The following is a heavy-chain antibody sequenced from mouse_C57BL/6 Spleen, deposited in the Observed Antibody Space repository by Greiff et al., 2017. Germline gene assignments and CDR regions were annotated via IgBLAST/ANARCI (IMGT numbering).Heavy chain of an antibody. CDR1: GFSFNTYA. Sequence: EVQVVESGGGLVQPKGSLKLSCAASGFSFNTYAMNWVRQAPGKGLEWVARIRSKSNNYATYYADSVKYRFTISRDDSESMLYLQMNNLKTEDTAMYYCVRDLWYFDYWGQGTTLTVSS. J-gene: IGHJ2*01. CDR3: VRDLWYFDY. CDR2: IRSKSNNYAT. V-gene: IGHV10-1*01.